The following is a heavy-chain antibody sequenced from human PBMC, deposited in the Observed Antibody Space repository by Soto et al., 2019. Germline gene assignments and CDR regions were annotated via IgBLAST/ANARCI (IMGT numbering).Heavy chain of an antibody. CDR2: FDPEDGEP. CDR3: ATCVDLIEGHFGASYFDY. CDR1: GYTLTELS. V-gene: IGHV1-24*01. Sequence: ASVKVSCKVSGYTLTELSMHWGRQAPGKGLEWMGGFDPEDGEPIYAQKFQGRVTMTEDTSTDTAYMELSSLRYEDTAVYDCATCVDLIEGHFGASYFDYWGQGTLVTVSS. D-gene: IGHD3-16*01. J-gene: IGHJ4*02.